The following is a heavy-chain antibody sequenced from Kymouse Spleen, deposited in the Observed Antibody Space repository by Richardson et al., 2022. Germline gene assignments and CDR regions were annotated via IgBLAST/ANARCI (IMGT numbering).Heavy chain of an antibody. CDR1: GGSISSSSYY. V-gene: IGHV4-39*01. Sequence: QLQLQESGPGLVKPSETLSLTCTVSGGSISSSSYYWGWIRQPPGKGLEWIGSIYYSGSTYYNPSLKSRVTISVDTSKNQFSLKLSSVTAADTAVYYCARPHVDTAMVFDYWGQGTLVTVSS. J-gene: IGHJ4*02. CDR3: ARPHVDTAMVFDY. D-gene: IGHD5-18,IGHD5-18*01. CDR2: IYYSGST.